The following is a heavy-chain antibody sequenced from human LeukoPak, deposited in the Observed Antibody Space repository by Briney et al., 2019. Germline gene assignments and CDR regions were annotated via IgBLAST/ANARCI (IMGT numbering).Heavy chain of an antibody. Sequence: GGSLRLSCVASGLPIGDFAMHWVRQAPGQGLEWVSLISGDGVSTFFADSVKGRFSISRDNSKNSLFLEMSSLRTEDTAMYYCTRESGKFDYWGQGTLVAVSS. CDR3: TRESGKFDY. V-gene: IGHV3-43*02. J-gene: IGHJ4*02. CDR2: ISGDGVST. CDR1: GLPIGDFA.